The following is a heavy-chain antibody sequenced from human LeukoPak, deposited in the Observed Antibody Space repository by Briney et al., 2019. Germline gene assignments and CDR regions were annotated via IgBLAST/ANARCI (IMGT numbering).Heavy chain of an antibody. V-gene: IGHV1-2*02. D-gene: IGHD6-13*01. CDR3: ARGGPFSIAAARVYYFDY. J-gene: IGHJ4*02. CDR2: INPNSGGT. CDR1: VYTFTGYY. Sequence: GASVKVSCKASVYTFTGYYMHWVRQAPGQGLEWMGWINPNSGGTNYPQNLQGRVTMTTDTSTSTAYMELRSLTSDDTAMYYCARGGPFSIAAARVYYFDYWGQGTLVTVSS.